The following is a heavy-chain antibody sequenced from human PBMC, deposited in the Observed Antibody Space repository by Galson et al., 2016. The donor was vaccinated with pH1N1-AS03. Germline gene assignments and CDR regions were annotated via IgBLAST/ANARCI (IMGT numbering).Heavy chain of an antibody. V-gene: IGHV3-66*02. CDR1: GITFRGNY. CDR2: MYSGGDT. D-gene: IGHD2/OR15-2a*01. CDR3: SRVMFTNGYPLEY. Sequence: SLRLSCAVSGITFRGNYMSWVRQAPGKGLQWVSLMYSGGDTFYADSLKGRFSISRDISKNTLYLQMSSLTLEDTAVYYCSRVMFTNGYPLEYWGLGTLVTVSS. J-gene: IGHJ4*02.